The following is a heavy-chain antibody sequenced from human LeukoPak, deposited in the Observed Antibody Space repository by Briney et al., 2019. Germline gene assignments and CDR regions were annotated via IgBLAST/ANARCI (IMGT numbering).Heavy chain of an antibody. Sequence: GGSLRLSCSGSGFAFSGFAMGWVRQAPGKGLEWVSVIYSGGGTFYADSVKGRFTVSRDNSRNTLYLQMNSLRAEDTALYYCATGLAVIPNYFNYWGQGTLVTVSS. J-gene: IGHJ4*02. V-gene: IGHV3-66*01. CDR2: IYSGGGT. CDR1: GFAFSGFA. CDR3: ATGLAVIPNYFNY. D-gene: IGHD2-21*01.